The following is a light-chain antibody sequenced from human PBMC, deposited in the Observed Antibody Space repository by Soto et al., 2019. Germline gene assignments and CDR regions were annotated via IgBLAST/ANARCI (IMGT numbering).Light chain of an antibody. CDR2: DAS. CDR1: QSVSRC. J-gene: IGKJ5*01. Sequence: EIVLTQSPATLYLSPGERDTLSCRASQSVSRCLAWYQKKPGQAARLLIYDASNEATGIPDRFSGSGSGTYFPLTIRSGKPEDFAVYHCQQRSNWRPAITFGQGTRLEIK. V-gene: IGKV3-11*01. CDR3: QQRSNWRPAIT.